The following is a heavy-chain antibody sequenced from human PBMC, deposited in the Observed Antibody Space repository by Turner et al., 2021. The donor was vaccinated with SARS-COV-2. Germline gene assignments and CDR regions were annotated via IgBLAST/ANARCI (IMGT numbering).Heavy chain of an antibody. Sequence: QVQLVEAGGGVVQPGRSLTPSCAASGFTFSTYGMHWVRQAPGKGLEWVAVISYDGTNKYYLDSVGGRFTISRDNSKNTLYLQMNSLRADDTAVFYCAKQRDGYNSPFDYWGQGALVSVSS. CDR2: ISYDGTNK. CDR1: GFTFSTYG. D-gene: IGHD1-1*01. J-gene: IGHJ4*02. CDR3: AKQRDGYNSPFDY. V-gene: IGHV3-30*18.